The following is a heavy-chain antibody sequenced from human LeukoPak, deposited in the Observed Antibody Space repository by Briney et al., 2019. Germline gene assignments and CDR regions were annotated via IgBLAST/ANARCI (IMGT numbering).Heavy chain of an antibody. V-gene: IGHV4-59*01. D-gene: IGHD3-10*01. CDR2: IYYSGKT. J-gene: IGHJ4*02. CDR3: ARVRYGSGEPYDY. Sequence: NPSETLSLTCTVSGGSISGYYWSWIRQSPGKGLEWLGYIYYSGKTNYNPSLKSRLTISVDTSKNQFSLNLSSVTAADTAVYYCARVRYGSGEPYDYWGQGTLVTVSS. CDR1: GGSISGYY.